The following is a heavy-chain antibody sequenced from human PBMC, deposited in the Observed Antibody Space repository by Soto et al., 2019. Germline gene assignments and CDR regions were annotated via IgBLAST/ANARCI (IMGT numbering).Heavy chain of an antibody. V-gene: IGHV4-59*01. CDR3: ARVTVFSRAMDYGMDV. CDR2: IYYSGST. D-gene: IGHD2-8*01. Sequence: SETLSLTCTVSGGSISSYYWSWIRQPPGKGLEWIGYIYYSGSTNYNPSLKSRVTISVDTSKNQFSLKLSSVTAADTAVYYCARVTVFSRAMDYGMDVWGQGTTVTVS. CDR1: GGSISSYY. J-gene: IGHJ6*02.